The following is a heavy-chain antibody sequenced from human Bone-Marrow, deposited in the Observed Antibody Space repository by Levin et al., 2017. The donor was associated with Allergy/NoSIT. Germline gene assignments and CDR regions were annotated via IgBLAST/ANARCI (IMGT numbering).Heavy chain of an antibody. CDR2: IIPVFGTA. CDR3: ARGSVAETHFDY. J-gene: IGHJ4*02. Sequence: ASVKVSCKISGGTFSTYAIDWVRQAPGQGLEWVGGIIPVFGTAKYAQKYQGRVTITADESTSTGYMELRILRSEDTAVYYCARGSVAETHFDYWGQGSQVTVSS. D-gene: IGHD2-15*01. V-gene: IGHV1-69*13. CDR1: GGTFSTYA.